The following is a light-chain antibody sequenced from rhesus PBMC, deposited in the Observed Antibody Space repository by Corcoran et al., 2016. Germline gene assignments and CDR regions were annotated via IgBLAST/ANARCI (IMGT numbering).Light chain of an antibody. CDR1: QSVGST. CDR3: QEYNDWPWT. V-gene: IGKV3-24*04. J-gene: IGKJ1*01. Sequence: EIVMTQSPAILSLSPGERATLSCRASQSVGSTLAWYQQKPGQAPKLFIYYASSRATGIPDRFSGSGSGTEFTLTISSLDPEDGRVYYCQEYNDWPWTFGQGTKVEIK. CDR2: YAS.